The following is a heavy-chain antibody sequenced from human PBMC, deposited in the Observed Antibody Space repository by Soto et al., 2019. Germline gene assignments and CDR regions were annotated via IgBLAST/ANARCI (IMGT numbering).Heavy chain of an antibody. V-gene: IGHV3-73*01. J-gene: IGHJ6*02. CDR2: IRSKANSYAT. CDR3: TSPKEGYYYGMDV. CDR1: GFTFSGSA. Sequence: GESLKISCAASGFTFSGSAMHWVRQASGKGLEWVGRIRSKANSYATAYAASVKGRFTISRDDSKNTAYLQMNSLKTEDTAVYYCTSPKEGYYYGMDVWGQGTTVTVSS.